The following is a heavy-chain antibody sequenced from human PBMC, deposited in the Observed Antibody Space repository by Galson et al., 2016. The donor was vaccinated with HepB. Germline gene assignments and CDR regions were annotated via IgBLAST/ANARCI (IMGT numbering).Heavy chain of an antibody. CDR3: ARQHSLAAAGPGFEY. D-gene: IGHD6-13*01. J-gene: IGHJ4*02. CDR1: GYTFSHHW. Sequence: QSGAEVKKPGESLKISCKGSGYTFSHHWIGWVRQMPGKGLEWMGIIYPGDSDTRISPSFQGQVTISVDKSISTAYLQWSSLKASDTAMYFCARQHSLAAAGPGFEYWGQGTLVTVFS. CDR2: IYPGDSDT. V-gene: IGHV5-51*01.